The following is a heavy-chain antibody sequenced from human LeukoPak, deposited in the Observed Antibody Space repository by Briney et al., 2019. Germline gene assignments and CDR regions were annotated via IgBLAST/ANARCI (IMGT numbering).Heavy chain of an antibody. Sequence: ASVKVSCMASGYTFSGDYVHWVRQAPGQGLEWMARINPSTGGTTYAQKFQGRVTMTRDTSVSTAYMELNRLTSDDTAVYFCARDRNLYSGSFASWGQGTLVTVS. CDR3: ARDRNLYSGSFAS. V-gene: IGHV1-2*06. CDR1: GYTFSGDY. CDR2: INPSTGGT. D-gene: IGHD1-26*01. J-gene: IGHJ4*02.